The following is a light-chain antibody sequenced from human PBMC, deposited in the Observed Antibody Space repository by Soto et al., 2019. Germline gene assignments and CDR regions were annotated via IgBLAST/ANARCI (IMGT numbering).Light chain of an antibody. CDR2: GAS. J-gene: IGKJ1*01. CDR1: QSVSSN. V-gene: IGKV3-15*01. CDR3: QQYDTWPRT. Sequence: EIVLTQSPGTLSLPPGERATLSCRASQSVSSNFAWYLQKPGQAPRLLIYGASTRATAVPARFTASGSGTEFTLTISSLQSDDFGVYYCQQYDTWPRTFGQGTKVDIK.